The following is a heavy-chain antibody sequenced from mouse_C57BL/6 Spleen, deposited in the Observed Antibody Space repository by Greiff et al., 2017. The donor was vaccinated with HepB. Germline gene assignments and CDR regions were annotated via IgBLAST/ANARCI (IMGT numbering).Heavy chain of an antibody. V-gene: IGHV1-4*01. Sequence: VQLQQSGAELARPGASVKMSCKASGYTFTSYTMHWVKQRPGQGLEWIGYINPSSGYTKYNQKFKDKATLTADKSSSTAYMQLSSLTSEDSAVYYCARGDYPCAMDYWGQGTSVTVSS. CDR1: GYTFTSYT. CDR2: INPSSGYT. CDR3: ARGDYPCAMDY. D-gene: IGHD2-4*01. J-gene: IGHJ4*01.